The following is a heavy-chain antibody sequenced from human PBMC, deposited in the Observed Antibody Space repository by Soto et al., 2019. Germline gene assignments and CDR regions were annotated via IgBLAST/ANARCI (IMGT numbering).Heavy chain of an antibody. D-gene: IGHD3-22*01. CDR2: IWYDGSNK. V-gene: IGHV3-33*08. J-gene: IGHJ4*02. CDR3: ARERDSSGYYDMGFEDYYFDY. Sequence: GGSLRLSCAASGFTFSSYAMHWVRQAPGKGLEWVAVIWYDGSNKYYADSVKGRFTISRDNSKNTLYLQMNSLRAEDTAVYYCARERDSSGYYDMGFEDYYFDYWGQGTLVTVSS. CDR1: GFTFSSYA.